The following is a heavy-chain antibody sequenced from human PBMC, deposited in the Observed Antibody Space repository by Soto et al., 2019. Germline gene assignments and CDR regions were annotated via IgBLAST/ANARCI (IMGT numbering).Heavy chain of an antibody. CDR1: GGTFSSYT. CDR3: ARDVASAAGISYYYYMYV. J-gene: IGHJ6*03. D-gene: IGHD6-13*01. V-gene: IGHV1-69*04. CDR2: IIPILGIA. Sequence: SVKVSCKASGGTFSSYTISWVRQAPGQGLEWMGRIIPILGIANYAQKFQGRVTITADKSTSTAYMELSSLRSEDTAVYYCARDVASAAGISYYYYMYVWGKGTTVTVSS.